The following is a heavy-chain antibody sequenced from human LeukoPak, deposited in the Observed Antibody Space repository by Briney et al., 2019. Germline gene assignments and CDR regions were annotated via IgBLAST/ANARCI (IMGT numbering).Heavy chain of an antibody. Sequence: GGSLTLSCAASGFIFSDYYMSWIRQAPGKGLEWLSYISSSSIYTSYADSVKGRFTISGDNAKNSLYLQLNSLRAEDTAVYYCARGSPPDYWGQGTLVTVSS. V-gene: IGHV3-11*05. J-gene: IGHJ4*02. D-gene: IGHD2-15*01. CDR3: ARGSPPDY. CDR1: GFIFSDYY. CDR2: ISSSSIYT.